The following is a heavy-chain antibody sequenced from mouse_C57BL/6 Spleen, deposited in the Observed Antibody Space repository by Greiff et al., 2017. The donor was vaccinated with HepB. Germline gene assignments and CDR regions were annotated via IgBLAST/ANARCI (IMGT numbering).Heavy chain of an antibody. J-gene: IGHJ4*01. CDR2: IYPRDGST. CDR3: ATYGNHGAMDY. CDR1: GYTFTDHT. V-gene: IGHV1-78*01. Sequence: VKLMESDAELVKPGASVKISCKVSGYTFTDHTIHWMKQRPEQGLEWIGYIYPRDGSTKYNEKFKGKATLTADKSSSTAYMQLNSLTSEDSAVYFCATYGNHGAMDYWGQGTSVTVSS. D-gene: IGHD2-1*01.